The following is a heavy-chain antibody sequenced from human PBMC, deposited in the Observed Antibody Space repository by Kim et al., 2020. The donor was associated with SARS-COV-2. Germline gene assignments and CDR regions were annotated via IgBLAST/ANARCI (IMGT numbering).Heavy chain of an antibody. J-gene: IGHJ3*02. CDR2: ISYDGSKK. V-gene: IGHV3-33*05. Sequence: GGSLRLSCAASGFNFSSYGMHWVRQAPGKGLEWVAIISYDGSKKNYGDSVKGRFTISRDNSKNMVYVQMNSLRAADSAVYYCARAQFTRSFYDGFDIWGPGTMVTVAS. CDR3: ARAQFTRSFYDGFDI. D-gene: IGHD2-2*01. CDR1: GFNFSSYG.